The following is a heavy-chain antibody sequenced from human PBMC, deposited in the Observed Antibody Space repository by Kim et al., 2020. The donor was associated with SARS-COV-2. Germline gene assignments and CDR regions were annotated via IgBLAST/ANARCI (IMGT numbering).Heavy chain of an antibody. V-gene: IGHV3-33*01. Sequence: GGSLRLSCAASGFAFSSYGMHWVRQAPGKGLEWVAGIWYDGSNKYYADAVKGRFTISRDNSKNTLYLQMNSLRAEDTAVYYCARERGYDFWSGYDAVDIWGQGTMVTVSS. CDR2: IWYDGSNK. D-gene: IGHD3-3*01. CDR3: ARERGYDFWSGYDAVDI. CDR1: GFAFSSYG. J-gene: IGHJ3*02.